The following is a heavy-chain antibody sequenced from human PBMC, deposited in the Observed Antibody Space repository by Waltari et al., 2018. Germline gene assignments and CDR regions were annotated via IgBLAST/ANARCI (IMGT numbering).Heavy chain of an antibody. J-gene: IGHJ4*02. CDR2: IKQDGSEN. Sequence: EVQLVESGGGLVQPGGSLSLSCAASGFTFSSSWRSWVRQAPGKGLEWVANIKQDGSENYYVDSVKGRFTFSRDNAKNSLYLQMNSLRAEDTAVYYCARPYASGWYINFDYWGQGTLVTVSS. D-gene: IGHD6-19*01. CDR1: GFTFSSSW. CDR3: ARPYASGWYINFDY. V-gene: IGHV3-7*01.